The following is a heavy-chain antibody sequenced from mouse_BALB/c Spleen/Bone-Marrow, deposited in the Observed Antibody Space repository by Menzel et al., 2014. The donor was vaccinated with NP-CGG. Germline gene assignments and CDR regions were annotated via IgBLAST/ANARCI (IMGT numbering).Heavy chain of an antibody. D-gene: IGHD2-1*01. Sequence: LVESGAELVKPGASVKLSCKASGYTFTSYYMYWVKQRPGQGLEWIGEINPSNGGTNFNEKFKSKATLTVDKSSSTAYMQRSSLTSEDSAIYYCTRSYYGNYFDVWGAGTTVTVSS. J-gene: IGHJ1*01. V-gene: IGHV1S81*02. CDR1: GYTFTSYY. CDR3: TRSYYGNYFDV. CDR2: INPSNGGT.